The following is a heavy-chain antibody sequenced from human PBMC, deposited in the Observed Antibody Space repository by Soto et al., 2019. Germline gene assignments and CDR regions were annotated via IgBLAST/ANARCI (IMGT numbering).Heavy chain of an antibody. D-gene: IGHD3-3*01. V-gene: IGHV5-10-1*01. Sequence: GESLKISCKGSGYSFTSYWISWVRQMPGKGLEWMGRIDPSDSYTNYSPSFQGHVTISADKSISTAYLQWSSLKASDTPMYYCARPVRFLGWLLYRDWFERWGQGPMVAVSS. CDR1: GYSFTSYW. J-gene: IGHJ5*02. CDR3: ARPVRFLGWLLYRDWFER. CDR2: IDPSDSYT.